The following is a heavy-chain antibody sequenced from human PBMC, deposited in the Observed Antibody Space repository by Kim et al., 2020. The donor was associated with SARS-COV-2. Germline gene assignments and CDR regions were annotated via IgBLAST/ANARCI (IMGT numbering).Heavy chain of an antibody. CDR3: ARLGYGDYGPCDY. V-gene: IGHV3-64*01. Sequence: GGSLRLSCAASGFTFSNYAMHWVRQAPGKGLEYVSTIGSNGGSTYYANSVKGRFTISRDNSKNTLYLQMGSLRAEDMAVYYCARLGYGDYGPCDYWGQGTLVTVSS. CDR2: IGSNGGST. D-gene: IGHD4-17*01. CDR1: GFTFSNYA. J-gene: IGHJ4*02.